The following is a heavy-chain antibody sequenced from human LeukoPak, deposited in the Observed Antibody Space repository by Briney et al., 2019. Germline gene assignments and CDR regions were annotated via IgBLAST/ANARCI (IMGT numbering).Heavy chain of an antibody. D-gene: IGHD3-9*01. Sequence: SETLSLTCTVSGGSISRYYWSWIRQPPGKGLEWFGYISDSGTTNYNPSLKSRVTISVDTSKKEFSLKLSSVTAADTAVYFCARVTWFPGSSYYYMDVWGKGTTVTVSS. V-gene: IGHV4-59*01. J-gene: IGHJ6*03. CDR2: ISDSGTT. CDR1: GGSISRYY. CDR3: ARVTWFPGSSYYYMDV.